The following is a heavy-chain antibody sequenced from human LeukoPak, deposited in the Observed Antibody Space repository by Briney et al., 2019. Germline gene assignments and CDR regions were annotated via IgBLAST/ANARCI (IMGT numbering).Heavy chain of an antibody. D-gene: IGHD3-3*01. V-gene: IGHV4-59*01. CDR1: GGSISSYC. J-gene: IGHJ6*02. CDR3: ARTRFWSGYIDYYYGMDV. CDR2: IYYSGST. Sequence: PSETLSLTCTVSGGSISSYCWSWIRQPPGKGLEWIGYIYYSGSTNYNPSLKSRVTISVDTSKNQFSLKLSSVTAADTAVYYCARTRFWSGYIDYYYGMDVWGQGTTVTVSS.